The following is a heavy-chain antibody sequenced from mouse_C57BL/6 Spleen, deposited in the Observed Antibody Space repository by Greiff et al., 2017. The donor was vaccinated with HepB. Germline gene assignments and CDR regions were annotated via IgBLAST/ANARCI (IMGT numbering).Heavy chain of an antibody. CDR3: ARWTGYYFDY. CDR2: IYPRRGNT. CDR1: GYTFTSYG. Sequence: VQLQQSGAELARPGASVKLSCKASGYTFTSYGISWVKQRTGQGLEWIGEIYPRRGNTYYNEKFKGKATLTADKSSSTAYMELRSLTSEDSAVYFCARWTGYYFDYWGQGTTLTVSS. V-gene: IGHV1-81*01. J-gene: IGHJ2*01. D-gene: IGHD4-1*01.